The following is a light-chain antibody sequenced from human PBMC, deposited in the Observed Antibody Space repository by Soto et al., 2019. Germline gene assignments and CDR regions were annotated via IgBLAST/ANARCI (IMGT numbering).Light chain of an antibody. CDR2: GAS. V-gene: IGKV3-20*01. J-gene: IGKJ1*01. CDR3: QQYGSSPGT. Sequence: EIVLTQSPGTLSSSPGERATLSCRASQTVTSNYLAWYQQKPGQAPRLLFFGASIRATGLPDRFSGGGSGTDFTLTISRLEPEDFAVYYCQQYGSSPGTLGQGTTVEVK. CDR1: QTVTSNY.